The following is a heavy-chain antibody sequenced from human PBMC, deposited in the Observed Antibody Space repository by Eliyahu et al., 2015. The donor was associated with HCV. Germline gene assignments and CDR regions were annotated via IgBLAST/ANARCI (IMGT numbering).Heavy chain of an antibody. Sequence: EVQLVESGGGLVQPGGSLRLSCAASGFTFTNYDMHWVRQATGRGLEWVSAIGIPGDTYYPDSVKGRFTMSRDNAKNSLYLQMNSLKPEDTAIYYCARAKVDLPGLADYWGQGTRVTVSS. J-gene: IGHJ4*02. CDR1: GFTFTNYD. D-gene: IGHD1-26*01. CDR2: IGIPGDT. CDR3: ARAKVDLPGLADY. V-gene: IGHV3-13*01.